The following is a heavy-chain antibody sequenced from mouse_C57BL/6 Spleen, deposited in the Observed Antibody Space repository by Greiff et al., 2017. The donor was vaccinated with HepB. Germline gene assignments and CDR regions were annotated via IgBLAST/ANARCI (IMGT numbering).Heavy chain of an antibody. D-gene: IGHD2-4*01. CDR3: ARGDYDVWYFDV. CDR2: ISYDGSN. V-gene: IGHV3-6*01. J-gene: IGHJ1*03. CDR1: GYSITSGYY. Sequence: EVHLVESGPGLVKPSQSLSLTCSVTGYSITSGYYWNWIRQFPGNKLEWMGYISYDGSNNYNPSLKNRISITRDTSKNQFFLKLNSVTTEDTATYYCARGDYDVWYFDVWGTGTTVTVSS.